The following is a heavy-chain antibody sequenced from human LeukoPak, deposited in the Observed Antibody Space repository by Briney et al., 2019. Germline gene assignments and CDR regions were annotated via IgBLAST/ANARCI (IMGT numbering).Heavy chain of an antibody. J-gene: IGHJ4*02. D-gene: IGHD6-13*01. V-gene: IGHV1-2*02. Sequence: ASVKVSCKASGYTFSDYYMHWVRQAPGQGLEWMGWINPNSGDTNYAQKFQGRVTMTRDTSISTAYMELSRLRSDDTAVYYCARGRIAAAGGYWGQGTLVTVSS. CDR1: GYTFSDYY. CDR2: INPNSGDT. CDR3: ARGRIAAAGGY.